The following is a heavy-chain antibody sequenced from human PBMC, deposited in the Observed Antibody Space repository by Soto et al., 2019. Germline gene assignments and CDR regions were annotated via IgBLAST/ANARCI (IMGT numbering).Heavy chain of an antibody. CDR2: LHHGGST. CDR1: RYSINNNNW. V-gene: IGHV4-4*02. CDR3: TKNSAYALDY. D-gene: IGHD5-12*01. J-gene: IGHJ4*02. Sequence: QVLLQESGPGLVKPSETLSLTCDVSRYSINNNNWWSWVRQPPGGGLEWIGELHHGGSTNYNPSLESRATFLVDISKNQFFLKLSSVTAADTAVYYCTKNSAYALDYWGQGTLVTVSS.